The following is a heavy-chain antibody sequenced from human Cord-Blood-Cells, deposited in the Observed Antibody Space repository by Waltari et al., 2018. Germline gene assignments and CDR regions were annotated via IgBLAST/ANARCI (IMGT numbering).Heavy chain of an antibody. CDR3: ARHSSSWFDY. D-gene: IGHD6-13*01. CDR2: IYYSGST. CDR1: GGSISSSSYY. Sequence: QLQLQESGPGLVKPSETLSLTCTVSGGSISSSSYYWGWIRQPPGKGLEWIGSIYYSGSTYYTPSLKSRVTIAVDTSKNQVSQKLSSVTAADTAVYYCARHSSSWFDYWGQGTLVTVSS. J-gene: IGHJ4*02. V-gene: IGHV4-39*01.